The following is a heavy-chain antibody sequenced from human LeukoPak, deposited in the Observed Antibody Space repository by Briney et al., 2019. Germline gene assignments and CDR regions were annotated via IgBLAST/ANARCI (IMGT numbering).Heavy chain of an antibody. Sequence: GGSLRLSCAASGFTFSSYAMHWVRQAPGKGLEWVAVIWYDGSNKYYADSVKGRFTISRDNSKNTLYLQMNSLRAEDTAVYYCARDVGIVVVPAAIPYYYYYGMDVWGQGTTVTVSS. CDR3: ARDVGIVVVPAAIPYYYYYGMDV. V-gene: IGHV3-33*08. J-gene: IGHJ6*02. CDR1: GFTFSSYA. CDR2: IWYDGSNK. D-gene: IGHD2-2*02.